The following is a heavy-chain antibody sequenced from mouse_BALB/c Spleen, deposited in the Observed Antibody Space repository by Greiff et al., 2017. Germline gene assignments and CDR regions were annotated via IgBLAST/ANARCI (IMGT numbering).Heavy chain of an antibody. Sequence: KQSGAELVRPGTSVKVSCKASGYAFTNYLIEWVKQRPGQGLEWIGVINPGSGGTNYNEKFKGKATLTADKSSSTAYMQLSSLTSDDSAVYFCARLGYDGGDWGQGTTLTVSS. CDR1: GYAFTNYL. CDR2: INPGSGGT. J-gene: IGHJ2*01. CDR3: ARLGYDGGD. D-gene: IGHD2-2*01. V-gene: IGHV1-54*01.